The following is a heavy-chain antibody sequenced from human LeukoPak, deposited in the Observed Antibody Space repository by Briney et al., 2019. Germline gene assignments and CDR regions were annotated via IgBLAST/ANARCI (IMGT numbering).Heavy chain of an antibody. Sequence: GGSLRLSCAASGFTFSSYGMHWVRQAPGKGLEWVAVISYDGSNKYYADSVKGRFTISRDNSKNTLYLQMNSLRAEDTAVYYCAKDRSSGWYLEFDYWGQGTLVTVSS. V-gene: IGHV3-30*18. J-gene: IGHJ4*02. D-gene: IGHD6-19*01. CDR2: ISYDGSNK. CDR1: GFTFSSYG. CDR3: AKDRSSGWYLEFDY.